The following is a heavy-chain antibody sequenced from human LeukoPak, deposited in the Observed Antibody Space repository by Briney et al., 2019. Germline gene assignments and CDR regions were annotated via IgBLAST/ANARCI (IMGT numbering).Heavy chain of an antibody. CDR3: ARGGIPQFYYYMDV. CDR1: GYTFTGSY. Sequence: GASVKVSCKASGYTFTGSYMHWVRQAPGQGLEWMGWINPNSGDTNYAQKFQGRVTMTRDMSTSTVYMELSSLRSEDTAVYYCARGGIPQFYYYMDVWGKGTTVTVSS. V-gene: IGHV1-2*02. D-gene: IGHD3-16*01. J-gene: IGHJ6*03. CDR2: INPNSGDT.